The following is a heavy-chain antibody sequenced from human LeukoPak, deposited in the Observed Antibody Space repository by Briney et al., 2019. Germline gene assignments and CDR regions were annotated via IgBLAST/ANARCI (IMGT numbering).Heavy chain of an antibody. V-gene: IGHV1-69*04. Sequence: SVKVSCKASGGTFSSYAISWVRQAPGQGLEWMGRIIPIFGIANYAQKFQGRVTITAGKSTSTAYMELSSLRSEDTAVYYCARAPSYYDSSGYYEGDAFDIWGQGTMVTVSS. CDR2: IIPIFGIA. J-gene: IGHJ3*02. D-gene: IGHD3-22*01. CDR1: GGTFSSYA. CDR3: ARAPSYYDSSGYYEGDAFDI.